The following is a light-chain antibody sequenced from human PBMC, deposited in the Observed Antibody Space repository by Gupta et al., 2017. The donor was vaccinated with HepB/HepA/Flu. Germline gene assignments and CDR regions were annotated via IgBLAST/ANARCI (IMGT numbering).Light chain of an antibody. CDR2: EDT. CDR1: DIGSKV. CDR3: QVWDSTSNVVV. Sequence: SYVLTQPPSVSVAPGETARMTCGGIDIGSKVVHWYQQEPGQAPVLVIYEDTDRPSGIPERLSASNSGSTDTLTINRVEAGDEADYYCQVWDSTSNVVVFGGGTKLTV. V-gene: IGLV3-21*02. J-gene: IGLJ2*01.